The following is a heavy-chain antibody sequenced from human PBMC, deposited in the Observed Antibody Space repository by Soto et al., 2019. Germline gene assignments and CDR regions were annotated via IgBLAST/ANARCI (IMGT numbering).Heavy chain of an antibody. CDR1: SASISSNHW. D-gene: IGHD2-21*02. J-gene: IGHJ4*02. CDR2: IHHTGGT. V-gene: IGHV4-4*02. Sequence: QVQLQESGPGLVKPSGTLSLTCAVSSASISSNHWWSWVRQPPGKGLEWIGEIHHTGGTNDNPSLKRRVTISLDKPKTQFSLKLTSVTAAVTAIYSCARADMTDHPPFDSWGQGILVTVSS. CDR3: ARADMTDHPPFDS.